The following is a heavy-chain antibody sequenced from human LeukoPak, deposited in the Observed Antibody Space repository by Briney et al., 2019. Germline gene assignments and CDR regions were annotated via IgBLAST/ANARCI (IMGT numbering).Heavy chain of an antibody. Sequence: SVKVSCKASGGTFSSYAISWVRQAPGQGLEWMGGIIPTFGTANCAQKFQGRVTITADESTSTAYMELSSLRSEDTAVYYCARDGSGSYYREEYFDYWGQGTLVTVSS. CDR1: GGTFSSYA. CDR3: ARDGSGSYYREEYFDY. V-gene: IGHV1-69*13. D-gene: IGHD3-10*01. CDR2: IIPTFGTA. J-gene: IGHJ4*02.